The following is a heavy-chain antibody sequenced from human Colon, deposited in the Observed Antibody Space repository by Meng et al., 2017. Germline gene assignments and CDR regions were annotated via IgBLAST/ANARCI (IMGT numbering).Heavy chain of an antibody. CDR3: AKKNTPSTSWFWFDY. D-gene: IGHD6-13*01. CDR2: IRSGSSDDT. CDR1: GFTFATYG. Sequence: GGSLRLSCAASGFTFATYGMNWVRQAPGKGLEWVSSIRSGSSDDTYYADSVQGRFAISRDNSKNTLYLQMDSLRAEDTAVYYCAKKNTPSTSWFWFDYWGHGTLVTVSS. J-gene: IGHJ4*01. V-gene: IGHV3-23*01.